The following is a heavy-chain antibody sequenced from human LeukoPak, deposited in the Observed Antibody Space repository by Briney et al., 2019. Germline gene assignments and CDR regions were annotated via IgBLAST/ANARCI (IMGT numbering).Heavy chain of an antibody. D-gene: IGHD3-22*01. CDR2: IYYSGST. V-gene: IGHV4-59*12. CDR3: AGSKDYYDRSGYD. J-gene: IGHJ4*02. Sequence: PSETLSLTCTVSGGSISSYYWSWIRQPPGKGLEWIGYIYYSGSTNYNPSLKSRVTISVDTSKNQFSLKLSSVTAADTAVYYCAGSKDYYDRSGYDWGQGTLVTVSS. CDR1: GGSISSYY.